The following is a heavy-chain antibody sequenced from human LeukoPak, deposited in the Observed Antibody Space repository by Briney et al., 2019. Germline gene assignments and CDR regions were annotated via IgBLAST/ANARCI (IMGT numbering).Heavy chain of an antibody. CDR1: GGSITGHY. CDR2: IHYTGST. D-gene: IGHD3-16*01. Sequence: PSETLSLTCTVSGGSITGHYWSWIRQPPGKGLEWIGYIHYTGSTNYNPSLNSRITMSVDTPNNQFSLRLTSVTATDTAVYYCAGLHAFGAEEFDPWGQGALVTVSS. V-gene: IGHV4-59*11. CDR3: AGLHAFGAEEFDP. J-gene: IGHJ5*02.